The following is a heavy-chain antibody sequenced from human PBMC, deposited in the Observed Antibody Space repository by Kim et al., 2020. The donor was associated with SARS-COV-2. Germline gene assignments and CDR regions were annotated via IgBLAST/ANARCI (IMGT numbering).Heavy chain of an antibody. CDR3: AREEVRGVIMRYRWFDP. D-gene: IGHD3-10*01. CDR2: ISAYNGNT. J-gene: IGHJ5*02. Sequence: ASVKVSCKASGYTFTSYGISWVRQAPGQGLEWMGWISAYNGNTNYAQKLQGRVTMTTDTSTSTAYMELRSLRSDDTAVYYCAREEVRGVIMRYRWFDPWGQGTLVTVSS. CDR1: GYTFTSYG. V-gene: IGHV1-18*01.